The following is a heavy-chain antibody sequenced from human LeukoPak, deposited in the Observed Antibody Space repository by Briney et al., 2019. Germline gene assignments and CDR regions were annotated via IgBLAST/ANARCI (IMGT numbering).Heavy chain of an antibody. CDR1: GFTFSNYA. CDR2: ISYDGSNR. D-gene: IGHD3-10*01. Sequence: PGGSLRHSCAASGFTFSNYAMHWVRQAPGKGLEWVAVISYDGSNRYYPDSVKGRFTISRDNSKNTLYLQMNSLRTEDTALYYCARDLSIYGSGSKYWGQGTLVTVSS. V-gene: IGHV3-30-3*01. J-gene: IGHJ4*02. CDR3: ARDLSIYGSGSKY.